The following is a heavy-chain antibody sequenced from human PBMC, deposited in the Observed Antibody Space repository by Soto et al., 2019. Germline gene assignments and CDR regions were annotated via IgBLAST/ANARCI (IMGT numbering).Heavy chain of an antibody. J-gene: IGHJ4*03. CDR2: INAGNGNT. Sequence: ASVKVSCKASGYTFTSYAMHWVRQAPGQRLEWMGWINAGNGNTKYSQKFQGRVTITRDTSASTAYMELSSLRSEDTAVYYCARSIVVVNAQDYWGQGTTVTVSS. D-gene: IGHD2-21*01. CDR1: GYTFTSYA. CDR3: ARSIVVVNAQDY. V-gene: IGHV1-3*01.